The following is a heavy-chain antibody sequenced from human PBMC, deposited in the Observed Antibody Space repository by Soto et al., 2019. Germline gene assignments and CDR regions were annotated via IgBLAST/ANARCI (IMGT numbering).Heavy chain of an antibody. V-gene: IGHV4-34*01. Sequence: SETLSLTCAVYGGSFSGYYWTWIRQPPGKGLEWIGEINHSGSTNCNPSLKSRVTISVDTSKNQFSLKLSSVTAADTAVYYCGRAANKHGYSYGHDYWGQGTLVTVSS. D-gene: IGHD5-18*01. CDR2: INHSGST. J-gene: IGHJ4*02. CDR1: GGSFSGYY. CDR3: GRAANKHGYSYGHDY.